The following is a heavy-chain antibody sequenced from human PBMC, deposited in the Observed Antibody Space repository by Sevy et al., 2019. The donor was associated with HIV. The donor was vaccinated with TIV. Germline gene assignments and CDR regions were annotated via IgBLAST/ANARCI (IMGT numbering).Heavy chain of an antibody. J-gene: IGHJ3*02. CDR1: GFTFSSYS. Sequence: GGSLRLSCAASGFTFSSYSMNWVRQAPGKGLEWVSYISGSSSYIYYADSVKGRFTISRDNAKNSLYLQMNSLRAEDTAVYYCAREGGGNAFDIWGQGKMVHVSS. V-gene: IGHV3-21*01. CDR2: ISGSSSYI. D-gene: IGHD2-15*01. CDR3: AREGGGNAFDI.